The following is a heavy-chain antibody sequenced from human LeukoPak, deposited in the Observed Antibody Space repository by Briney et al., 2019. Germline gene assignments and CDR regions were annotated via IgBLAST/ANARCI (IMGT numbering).Heavy chain of an antibody. J-gene: IGHJ4*02. CDR2: ISGSSSSSV. V-gene: IGHV3-48*02. Sequence: GGSLRLSCAASGFTFSRFGMNWVRQAPGKGLEWVSYISGSSSSSVSYADSVKGRFTISRDDAKNALYLQMNSLREEDTAVYYCAQKGGADIWGRGTLVTVSS. D-gene: IGHD2-15*01. CDR1: GFTFSRFG. CDR3: AQKGGADI.